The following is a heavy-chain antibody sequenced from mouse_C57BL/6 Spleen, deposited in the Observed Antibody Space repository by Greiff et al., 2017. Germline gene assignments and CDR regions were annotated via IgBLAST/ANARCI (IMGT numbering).Heavy chain of an antibody. CDR1: GYTFTSYW. CDR3: ARSDYGVDY. J-gene: IGHJ2*01. Sequence: QVQLQQPGAELVKPGASVKLSCKASGYTFTSYWMPWVKQRPGQGLEWIGEIDPSDSYTNYNQKFKGKATLTVDTSYSTAYMQLSSLTSEDSAVYYCARSDYGVDYWGQGTTLTVSS. V-gene: IGHV1-50*01. D-gene: IGHD1-1*01. CDR2: IDPSDSYT.